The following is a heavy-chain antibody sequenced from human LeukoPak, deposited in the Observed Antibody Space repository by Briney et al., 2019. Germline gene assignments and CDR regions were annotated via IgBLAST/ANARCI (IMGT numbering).Heavy chain of an antibody. V-gene: IGHV3-23*01. CDR1: GFTLSSYA. Sequence: GGSLRLSCAASGFTLSSYAMRWVRQAPGKGLEWVSAISGSGGSTYYADSVKGRFTISRHNSKNTLYLQMNSLRAEDTAVYYCAKDWYDFWSGYYPSHYYYYMDVWGKGTTVTVSS. J-gene: IGHJ6*03. CDR2: ISGSGGST. CDR3: AKDWYDFWSGYYPSHYYYYMDV. D-gene: IGHD3-3*01.